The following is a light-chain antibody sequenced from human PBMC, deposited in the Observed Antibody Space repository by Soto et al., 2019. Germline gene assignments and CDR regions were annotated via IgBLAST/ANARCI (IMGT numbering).Light chain of an antibody. Sequence: QSVLTQPASVSGSPGQSITISCTGTSSDVGAYNYVSWYQHHPGKAPKLIIYEVSNRPSGDSHRLSGSNSGNTASLTLSGLQAEDEADYYCSSYTTTNTSVFGTGTKVTVL. CDR1: SSDVGAYNY. CDR3: SSYTTTNTSV. J-gene: IGLJ1*01. CDR2: EVS. V-gene: IGLV2-14*01.